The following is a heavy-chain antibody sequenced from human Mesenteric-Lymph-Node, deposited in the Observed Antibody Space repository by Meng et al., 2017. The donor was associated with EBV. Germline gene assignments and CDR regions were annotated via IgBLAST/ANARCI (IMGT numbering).Heavy chain of an antibody. CDR1: GYTFNNFG. CDR3: ARGRDYGDYVDFEY. J-gene: IGHJ4*02. D-gene: IGHD4-17*01. Sequence: QVQLVQSGAEVKKPGXSVKVSCTASGYTFNNFGITWVRQAPGQGLAWMGWISPYNGNTNYAQQFQARVTMTTDTSTSTAYMELRSLRSDDTAVYYCARGRDYGDYVDFEYWGQGTLVTVSS. CDR2: ISPYNGNT. V-gene: IGHV1-18*01.